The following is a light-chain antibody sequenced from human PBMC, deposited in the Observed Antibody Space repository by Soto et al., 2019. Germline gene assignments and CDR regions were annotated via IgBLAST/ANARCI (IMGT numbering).Light chain of an antibody. Sequence: DIQMTQSPSSLSASVGDRVTITCRASQSVRMYLNWYQQKGGTAPKLLIYAASTVQGGVPSRFIGSGSGTDFTLTISSLQPEDFATYYCQQSYSNVWTFGQGTKVEIK. J-gene: IGKJ1*01. CDR1: QSVRMY. V-gene: IGKV1-39*01. CDR2: AAS. CDR3: QQSYSNVWT.